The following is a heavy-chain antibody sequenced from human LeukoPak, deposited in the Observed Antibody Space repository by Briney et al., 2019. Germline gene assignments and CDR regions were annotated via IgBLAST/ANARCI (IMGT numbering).Heavy chain of an antibody. CDR1: GGSISSGSYY. D-gene: IGHD3-9*01. CDR3: ARGSGYDILTGYSPYNWFDP. J-gene: IGHJ5*02. V-gene: IGHV4-61*02. CDR2: IYTSGST. Sequence: SETLSLTCTVSGGSISSGSYYWSWIRQPAGKGLEWIGRIYTSGSTNYNPSLKSRVTISVDTSKNQFSLKLSSVTAADTAVYYCARGSGYDILTGYSPYNWFDPWGQGTLVTVSS.